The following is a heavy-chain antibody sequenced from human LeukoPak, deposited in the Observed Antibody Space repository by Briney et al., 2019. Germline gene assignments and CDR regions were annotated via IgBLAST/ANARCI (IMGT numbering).Heavy chain of an antibody. CDR1: GFTLDDCA. CDR2: ISWNSGSI. J-gene: IGHJ4*02. CDR3: AKDKAWRGYSGYDASVFGY. D-gene: IGHD5-12*01. Sequence: GRSLRLSCAASGFTLDDCAMHWVRQAPGKGLEWVSGISWNSGSIGYADSVKGRFTISRDNAKNSLYLQMNSLRAEDMALYYCAKDKAWRGYSGYDASVFGYWGQGTLVTVSS. V-gene: IGHV3-9*03.